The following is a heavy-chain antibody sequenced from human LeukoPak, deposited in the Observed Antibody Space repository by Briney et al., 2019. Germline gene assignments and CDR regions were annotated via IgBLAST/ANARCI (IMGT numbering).Heavy chain of an antibody. D-gene: IGHD1-26*01. J-gene: IGHJ5*02. CDR2: IYTSGST. CDR3: ARSRPRREVDP. V-gene: IGHV4-4*09. CDR1: GGSISSYY. Sequence: SETLSLTCTVSGGSISSYYWSWIRQPPGKGLEWIGYIYTSGSTNYNPPLKSRVTISVDTSKNQFSLKLSSVTAADTAVYYCARSRPRREVDPWGQGTLVTVSS.